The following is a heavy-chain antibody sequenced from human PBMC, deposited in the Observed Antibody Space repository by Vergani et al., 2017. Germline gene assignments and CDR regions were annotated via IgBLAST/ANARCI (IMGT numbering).Heavy chain of an antibody. CDR3: ARTIHNPYSSGWYGFDY. D-gene: IGHD6-19*01. Sequence: QVTLRESGPALVKHTQTLTLTCTFSGFSLSTSGMCVSWIRQPPGKALEWLALIDGDDDKYYSTSLKTRLTISKDTSKNQVVLTMTNMDPVDTATYYCARTIHNPYSSGWYGFDYWGQGTLVTVSS. CDR1: GFSLSTSGMC. CDR2: IDGDDDK. V-gene: IGHV2-70*01. J-gene: IGHJ4*02.